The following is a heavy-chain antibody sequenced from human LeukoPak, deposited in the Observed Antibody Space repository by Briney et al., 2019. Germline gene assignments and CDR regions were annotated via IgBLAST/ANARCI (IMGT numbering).Heavy chain of an antibody. CDR1: GFTFSSYG. J-gene: IGHJ3*02. CDR3: ARDPEYCSSTSCPLDI. V-gene: IGHV3-48*01. D-gene: IGHD2-2*01. CDR2: ISSSSSTI. Sequence: GGSLRLSCAASGFTFSSYGMHWVRQAPGKGLEWVSYISSSSSTIYYADSMKGRFTISRDNAKNSLYLQMNSLRAEDTAVYYCARDPEYCSSTSCPLDIWGQGTMVTVSS.